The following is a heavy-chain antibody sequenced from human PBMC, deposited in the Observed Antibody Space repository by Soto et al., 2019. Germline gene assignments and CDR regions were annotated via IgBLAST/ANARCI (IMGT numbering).Heavy chain of an antibody. D-gene: IGHD5-12*01. CDR3: ARPVEMATISRSYLFY. Sequence: QVQLVQSGAEVKKPGSSVKVSCKASGGTFSSYAINWGRQAPGQGLEWMGGIIPIFGTANYAQKFQGRVTIPADESTSTAYMELSSLRSEDTAVYYCARPVEMATISRSYLFYWGQGTLVTVSS. CDR2: IIPIFGTA. V-gene: IGHV1-69*01. CDR1: GGTFSSYA. J-gene: IGHJ4*02.